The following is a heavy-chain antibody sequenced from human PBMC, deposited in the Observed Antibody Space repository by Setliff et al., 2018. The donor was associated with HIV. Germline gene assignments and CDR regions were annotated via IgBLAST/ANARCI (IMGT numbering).Heavy chain of an antibody. CDR2: IYYSGSA. D-gene: IGHD3-3*01. Sequence: GSISSSSYYWGWIRQPPGKGLEWIGSIYYSGSAYYNPSLKSRVTISIDTSKNHFSLKLTSVTAADTAVYYCARMPQYYAFWSGYYKSDFDIWGQGTMVTVSS. CDR1: GSISSSSYY. CDR3: ARMPQYYAFWSGYYKSDFDI. V-gene: IGHV4-39*07. J-gene: IGHJ3*02.